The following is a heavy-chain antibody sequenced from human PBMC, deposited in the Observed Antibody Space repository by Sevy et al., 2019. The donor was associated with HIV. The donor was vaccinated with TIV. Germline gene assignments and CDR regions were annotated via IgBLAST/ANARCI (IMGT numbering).Heavy chain of an antibody. CDR3: ARDIPYCSSTSCYTDY. Sequence: ASVKVSCKASGYTFTSYGISWVRQAPGQGLEWMGWISAYNGNTNYAQKLQGRVTMTTDTSTSTAYMELRSRRSDDTAVYYCARDIPYCSSTSCYTDYWGQGTLVTVSS. J-gene: IGHJ4*02. D-gene: IGHD2-2*02. V-gene: IGHV1-18*04. CDR2: ISAYNGNT. CDR1: GYTFTSYG.